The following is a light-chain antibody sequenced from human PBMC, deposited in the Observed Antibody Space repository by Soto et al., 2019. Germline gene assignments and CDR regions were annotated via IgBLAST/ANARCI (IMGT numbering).Light chain of an antibody. V-gene: IGLV2-11*01. CDR3: CSYVGSYSLV. CDR2: DVS. CDR1: SSGVGNYIY. Sequence: QSALTQPRSVSGSPGQSVTISCTGTSSGVGNYIYVSWYQQHPGKAPKLMIYDVSKRPSGVPDRFSGSKSGNTASLTISGLQAEDEADYYCCSYVGSYSLVFGGGTKVTVL. J-gene: IGLJ2*01.